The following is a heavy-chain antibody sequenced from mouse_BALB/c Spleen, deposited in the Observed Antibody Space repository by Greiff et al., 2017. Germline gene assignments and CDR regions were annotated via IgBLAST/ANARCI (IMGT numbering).Heavy chain of an antibody. CDR2: ISSGSSTI. CDR1: GFTFSSFG. CDR3: ARNRDGNYEGVSY. Sequence: EVKLVESGGGLVQPGGSRKLSCAASGFTFSSFGMHWVRQAPEKGLEWVAYISSGSSTIYYADTVKGRFTISRDNPKNTLFLQMTSLRSEDTAMYYCARNRDGNYEGVSYWGQGTLVTVSA. J-gene: IGHJ3*01. D-gene: IGHD2-1*01. V-gene: IGHV5-17*02.